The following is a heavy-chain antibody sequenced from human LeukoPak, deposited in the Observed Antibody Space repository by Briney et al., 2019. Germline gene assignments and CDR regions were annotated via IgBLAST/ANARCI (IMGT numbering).Heavy chain of an antibody. Sequence: SETLSLTCTVSGGSVSSGSYYWSWIRQPPGKGLEWIGYIYYSGSTNYNPSLKSRVTISVDTSKNQFSLKLSSVTAADTAVYYYCSSLTGEVSYFDYWGQGTLVTVSS. J-gene: IGHJ4*02. CDR3: CSSLTGEVSYFDY. CDR1: GGSVSSGSYY. V-gene: IGHV4-61*01. D-gene: IGHD3-9*01. CDR2: IYYSGST.